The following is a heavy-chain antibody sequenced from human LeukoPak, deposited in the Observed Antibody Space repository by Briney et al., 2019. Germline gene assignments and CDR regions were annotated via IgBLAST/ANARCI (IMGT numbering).Heavy chain of an antibody. J-gene: IGHJ4*02. CDR3: AREDVYYDSSGYLNY. V-gene: IGHV3-7*01. D-gene: IGHD3-22*01. CDR1: GFTFSSYW. CDR2: IKQDGSEK. Sequence: GGSLRLSCAASGFTFSSYWMSWVRQAPGKGLEWVANIKQDGSEKYYVDSVKGRFTISRDNAKNSLYLQMNSLRAEDTAVYYCAREDVYYDSSGYLNYWGQGTLVTVSS.